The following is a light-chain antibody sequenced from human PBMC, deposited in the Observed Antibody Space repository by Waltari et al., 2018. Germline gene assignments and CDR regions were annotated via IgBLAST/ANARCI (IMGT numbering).Light chain of an antibody. V-gene: IGLV1-47*01. CDR3: ASWDDNLTGRV. CDR1: RSNIGSNY. Sequence: QSVLTQPPSASGTPGQRVTIFCSGSRSNIGSNYVYWYQQFPGTAPKLLIFWNTRRPAGVPVRFSGSKSGTSASLAISGLRSEDEADYYCASWDDNLTGRVFGGGTKVTVL. J-gene: IGLJ3*02. CDR2: WNT.